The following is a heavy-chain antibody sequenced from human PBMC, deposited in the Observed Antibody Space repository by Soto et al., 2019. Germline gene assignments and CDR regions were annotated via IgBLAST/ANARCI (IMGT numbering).Heavy chain of an antibody. V-gene: IGHV3-9*01. CDR3: AMEKSQYYYDSSGYYEGY. CDR2: ISWNSGSI. CDR1: GFTFDDYA. D-gene: IGHD3-22*01. J-gene: IGHJ4*02. Sequence: GGSLRLSCAASGFTFDDYAMHWVRQAPGKGLEWVSGISWNSGSIGYADSVKGRFTISRDNAKNTLYLQMNSLRAEDTAVYYCAMEKSQYYYDSSGYYEGYWGQRTLVTVSS.